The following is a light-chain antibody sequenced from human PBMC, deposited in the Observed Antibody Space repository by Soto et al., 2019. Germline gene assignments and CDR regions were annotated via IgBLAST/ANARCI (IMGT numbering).Light chain of an antibody. J-gene: IGKJ2*01. V-gene: IGKV3-20*01. CDR2: GAS. CDR3: QQYGSSPFT. CDR1: QSVNNNY. Sequence: EIVLTQSPGTLSLSPGERATLSCRASQSVNNNYLAWYQQTPGQAPRVLIYGASSRATGIPDRFSGSGSGADFTLTISRLEPEDFAVYYCQQYGSSPFTFGQGTKLEIK.